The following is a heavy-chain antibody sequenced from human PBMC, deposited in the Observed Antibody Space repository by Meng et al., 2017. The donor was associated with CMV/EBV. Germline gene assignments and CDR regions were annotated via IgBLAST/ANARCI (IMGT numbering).Heavy chain of an antibody. CDR2: ISYDGSNK. Sequence: GRSLRLSCAASGFTFSSYAMHWVRQAPGKGLEWVAVISYDGSNKYYADSVKGRFTISRDNSKNTLYLQMNSLRAEDTAVYYCARDAGYSGKYYYGMDVWGQGTTVTVSS. V-gene: IGHV3-30-3*01. CDR1: GFTFSSYA. CDR3: ARDAGYSGKYYYGMDV. J-gene: IGHJ6*01. D-gene: IGHD5-18*01.